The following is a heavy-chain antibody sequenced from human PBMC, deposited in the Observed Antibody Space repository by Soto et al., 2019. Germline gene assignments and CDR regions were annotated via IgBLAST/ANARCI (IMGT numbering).Heavy chain of an antibody. V-gene: IGHV1-8*01. CDR3: AFHYSSGWYPIDY. CDR2: MNPNSGNT. J-gene: IGHJ4*02. D-gene: IGHD6-19*01. Sequence: ASVRVSCKASGYGFTSYDINWLRQATGQGLEWMGWMNPNSGNTGYAQKFQGRVTMTRNTSISTAYMELSSLRSEDTAVYYCAFHYSSGWYPIDYWGQGTLVTVSS. CDR1: GYGFTSYD.